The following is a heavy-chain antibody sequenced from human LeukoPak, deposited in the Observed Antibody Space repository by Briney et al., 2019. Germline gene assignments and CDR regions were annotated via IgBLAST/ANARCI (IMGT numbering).Heavy chain of an antibody. CDR3: AKDKGNRGPIMHGMDV. CDR2: MSHDGTNE. Sequence: GGSLKLSCVASGFNFSNHFMHWVRQAPGTGLEWVAVMSHDGTNEKYADSVKGRFTISRDNSKKTVYLQMKSLRSEDTATYFCAKDKGNRGPIMHGMDVWGQGTTVTVTS. V-gene: IGHV3-30-3*01. J-gene: IGHJ6*02. CDR1: GFNFSNHF. D-gene: IGHD3-10*01.